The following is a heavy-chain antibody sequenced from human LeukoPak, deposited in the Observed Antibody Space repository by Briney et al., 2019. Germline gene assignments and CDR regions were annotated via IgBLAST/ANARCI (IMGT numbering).Heavy chain of an antibody. J-gene: IGHJ4*02. CDR3: ARPALMASREYYFDY. CDR1: GYSFTNYW. CDR2: IYPGDYDT. V-gene: IGHV5-51*01. Sequence: GESLKISCKGSGYSFTNYWNGLGRPMAGEGLEWMGIIYPGDYDTCYSSFFQGLVIISADKPISTAYLQWSSLTASETAMYFCARPALMASREYYFDYCGEGTLVTVSS. D-gene: IGHD2/OR15-2a*01.